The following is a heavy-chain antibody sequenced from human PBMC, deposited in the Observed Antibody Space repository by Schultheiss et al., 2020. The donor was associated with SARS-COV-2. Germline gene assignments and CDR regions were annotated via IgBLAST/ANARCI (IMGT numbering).Heavy chain of an antibody. J-gene: IGHJ6*02. D-gene: IGHD1-7*01. CDR1: GGSISSYY. CDR2: IYYSGSS. Sequence: SQTLSLTCTVSGGSISSYYWSWIRQPPGKGMEWIGYIYYSGSSNYNPSLKSRVTITVDTSTNKFSLKLSSVTTADTAVYYCARDERGRRNRITGTTGEFYYYGMDVWGQGTTVTVSS. CDR3: ARDERGRRNRITGTTGEFYYYGMDV. V-gene: IGHV4-59*01.